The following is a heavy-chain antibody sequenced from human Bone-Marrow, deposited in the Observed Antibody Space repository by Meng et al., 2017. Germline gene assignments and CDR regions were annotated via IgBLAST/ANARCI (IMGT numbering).Heavy chain of an antibody. V-gene: IGHV4-31*03. Sequence: QVLLHESRPGLVKPSQILSLTCTVSGGSISSGKHYWSWLRQHPGKGLEYIGYIYYSGSTYYNPSLKSRVIISVDTSKNQFSLRLNSVTAADTAVYYCASLYGDSSVWYLDLWGRGTLVTVSS. CDR3: ASLYGDSSVWYLDL. CDR1: GGSISSGKHY. CDR2: IYYSGST. D-gene: IGHD4-17*01. J-gene: IGHJ2*01.